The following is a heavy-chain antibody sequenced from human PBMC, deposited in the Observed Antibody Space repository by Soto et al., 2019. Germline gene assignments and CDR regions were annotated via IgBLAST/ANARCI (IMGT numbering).Heavy chain of an antibody. V-gene: IGHV5-51*01. Sequence: PGESLKISCKGLGYSFTNYWIARVRQMPGKGLEWMGIIYPRDSDTEYSPSFQGQVTISADRSISTAYLQWSSLKASDTAMYYCARKKQTAMGVKTGGQYYFDYWGQGTRVTVSS. CDR3: ARKKQTAMGVKTGGQYYFDY. CDR2: IYPRDSDT. CDR1: GYSFTNYW. J-gene: IGHJ4*02. D-gene: IGHD5-18*01.